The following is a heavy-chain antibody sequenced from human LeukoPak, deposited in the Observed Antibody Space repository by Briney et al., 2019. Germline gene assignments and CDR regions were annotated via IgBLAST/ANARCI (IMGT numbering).Heavy chain of an antibody. CDR1: GYTFTSYG. D-gene: IGHD2-15*01. J-gene: IGHJ4*02. V-gene: IGHV1-69*05. CDR3: ALLCGGGSCYSAY. CDR2: IIPIFGTA. Sequence: GASVKVSCKASGYTFTSYGISWVRQAPGQGLEWMGRIIPIFGTANYAQKFQGRVTITTDESTSTAYMELSSLRSEDTAVYYCALLCGGGSCYSAYWGQGTLVTVSS.